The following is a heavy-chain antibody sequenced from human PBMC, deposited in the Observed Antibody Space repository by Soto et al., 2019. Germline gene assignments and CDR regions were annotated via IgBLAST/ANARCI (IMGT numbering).Heavy chain of an antibody. D-gene: IGHD3-22*01. Sequence: GASVKVSCKASGGTFSSSAISWARQAPGQGLEWMGGIIPIFGTANYAQKFQGRVTITADESTSTAYMELSSLRSEDTAVYYCAREVYYDSSGPNFDYWGQGTMVTVSS. CDR1: GGTFSSSA. V-gene: IGHV1-69*13. CDR3: AREVYYDSSGPNFDY. CDR2: IIPIFGTA. J-gene: IGHJ4*02.